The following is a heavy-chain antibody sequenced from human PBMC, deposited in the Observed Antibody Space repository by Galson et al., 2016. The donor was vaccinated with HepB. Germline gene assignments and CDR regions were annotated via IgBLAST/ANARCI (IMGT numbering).Heavy chain of an antibody. CDR3: ARDPRYNILTGYYNA. J-gene: IGHJ5*02. D-gene: IGHD3-9*01. Sequence: SLRLSCAASGFTFDDYTMHWVRQAPGRGLEWVSGISWNSNNIGYADSVKGRFTISRDNAKNSLFLQMNSLRPEDTAFYYCARDPRYNILTGYYNAWGQGTLVAASS. CDR1: GFTFDDYT. V-gene: IGHV3-9*01. CDR2: ISWNSNNI.